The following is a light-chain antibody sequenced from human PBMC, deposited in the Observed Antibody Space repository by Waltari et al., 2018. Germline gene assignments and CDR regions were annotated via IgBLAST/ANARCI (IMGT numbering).Light chain of an antibody. J-gene: IGKJ4*01. V-gene: IGKV3-20*01. CDR1: QSVSSY. Sequence: VILTQSPATLSLSPGVRATLSCRASQSVSSYLAWYQQKPGQAPRLLIYGASSRATGIPDRFSGSGSGTEFTLTISSLEPEDFAVYYCQKYSSSPLTFGGGTKVEIK. CDR2: GAS. CDR3: QKYSSSPLT.